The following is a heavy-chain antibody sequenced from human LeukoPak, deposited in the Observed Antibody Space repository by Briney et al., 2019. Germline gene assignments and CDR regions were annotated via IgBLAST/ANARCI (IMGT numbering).Heavy chain of an antibody. CDR1: GFTFSSYN. J-gene: IGHJ6*02. CDR3: ASPGPQGDIVVVPAATPYYYYGMDV. Sequence: GGSLRLSCAASGFTFSSYNMNWVRQAPGKGLEWVSSISSSSSYIYYADSVKGRFTISRDNAKNSLYLQMNSLRAEDMAVYYCASPGPQGDIVVVPAATPYYYYGMDVWGQGTTVTVSS. CDR2: ISSSSSYI. D-gene: IGHD2-2*01. V-gene: IGHV3-21*01.